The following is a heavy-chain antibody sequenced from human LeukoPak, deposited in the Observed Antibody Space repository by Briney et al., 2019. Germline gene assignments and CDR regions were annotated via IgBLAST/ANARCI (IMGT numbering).Heavy chain of an antibody. CDR2: ISYDGSNK. Sequence: GGSLRLSYAASAFTFTRYAMHCVRQDPGKGLEWVAVISYDGSNKYYADSVKGRFTISRDYSKNAPYLQMNSMRGENTAVYYCARSGDTYDILTGYYKYWGQGTLVTVSS. CDR1: AFTFTRYA. V-gene: IGHV3-30-3*01. D-gene: IGHD3-9*01. CDR3: ARSGDTYDILTGYYKY. J-gene: IGHJ4*02.